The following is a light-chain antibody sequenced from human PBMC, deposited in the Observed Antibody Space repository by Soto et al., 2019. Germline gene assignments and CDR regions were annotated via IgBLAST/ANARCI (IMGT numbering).Light chain of an antibody. Sequence: QSALTQPASVSGSPGQSITISCTGTSSDVGGYNYVSWYQQYPGKAPKLMIYEVSNRPSGVSNRFSGSKSGNTASLTISGLQAEDEADYSCSSYRGSSTLYVFGTGTKLTVL. CDR3: SSYRGSSTLYV. CDR2: EVS. V-gene: IGLV2-14*01. CDR1: SSDVGGYNY. J-gene: IGLJ1*01.